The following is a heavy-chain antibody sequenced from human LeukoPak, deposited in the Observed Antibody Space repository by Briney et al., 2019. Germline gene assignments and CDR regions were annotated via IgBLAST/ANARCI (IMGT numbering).Heavy chain of an antibody. D-gene: IGHD3-9*01. CDR1: GFTFSDYA. Sequence: GSLRLSCTASGFTFSDYAMSWLRPAPGKGLELVGFIRNKAYGGTAEYAASVKGRFTISRDDSKTIAYLQMNSLKTEDTAVYYCTREKRYFDWFQADYWGQGTLVTVSS. V-gene: IGHV3-49*03. J-gene: IGHJ4*02. CDR2: IRNKAYGGTA. CDR3: TREKRYFDWFQADY.